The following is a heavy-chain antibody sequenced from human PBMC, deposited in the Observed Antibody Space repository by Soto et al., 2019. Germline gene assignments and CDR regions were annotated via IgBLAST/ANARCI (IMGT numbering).Heavy chain of an antibody. J-gene: IGHJ6*03. D-gene: IGHD6-13*01. CDR1: SGSISSYY. V-gene: IGHV4-59*07. CDR3: ASLAAAGDYYYYYMEV. CDR2: IYYSGST. Sequence: SDTLSLTCTVSSGSISSYYGSWIRQTPLKGLEWIGYIYYSGSTNYNPSLKSRVTISVDTSKNQFSLKLSSVTAADTAVYYCASLAAAGDYYYYYMEVWGKGTTVTSP.